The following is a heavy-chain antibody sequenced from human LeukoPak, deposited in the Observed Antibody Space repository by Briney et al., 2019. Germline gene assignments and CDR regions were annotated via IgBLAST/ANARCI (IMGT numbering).Heavy chain of an antibody. J-gene: IGHJ4*02. D-gene: IGHD3-22*01. CDR1: GYTFTNYG. CDR3: ARRGRYYYDSSGYFNDDY. Sequence: ASVKVSCKASGYTFTNYGISWVRQAPGQGLEWMGWISAYNGNTNYAQKLQGRVTMTTDTSTSTAYMELRSLRSDDTAVYYCARRGRYYYDSSGYFNDDYWGQGTLVTVSS. V-gene: IGHV1-18*01. CDR2: ISAYNGNT.